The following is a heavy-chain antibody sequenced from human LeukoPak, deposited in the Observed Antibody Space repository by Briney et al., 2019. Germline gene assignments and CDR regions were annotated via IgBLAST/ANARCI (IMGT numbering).Heavy chain of an antibody. CDR2: VSDRTSGGVT. CDR3: AKDYPASGWRGFDS. J-gene: IGHJ4*02. Sequence: GGSLRLSCAASGFTFTYSAMTWARQAPGKGLEGVSAVSDRTSGGVTFYADSVKRRFPISKDTSSHTLSLQMNSLRVEDTALYYCAKDYPASGWRGFDSWGQGTLVTVSS. V-gene: IGHV3-23*01. CDR1: GFTFTYSA. D-gene: IGHD6-19*01.